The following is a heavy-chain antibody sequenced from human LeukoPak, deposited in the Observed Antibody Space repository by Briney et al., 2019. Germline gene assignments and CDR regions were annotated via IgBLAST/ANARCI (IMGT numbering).Heavy chain of an antibody. CDR1: GGTFSSYA. D-gene: IGHD3-16*02. J-gene: IGHJ4*02. V-gene: IGHV1-69*05. CDR2: IIPIFGTA. CDR3: ARWELSGRVMERLSWIDH. Sequence: SVKVSCKASGGTFSSYAISWVRQAPGQGLEWMGGIIPIFGTANYAQKFQGRVTITTDESTSTAYMELSSLRSEDTAVYYCARWELSGRVMERLSWIDHWGQGALVTVSS.